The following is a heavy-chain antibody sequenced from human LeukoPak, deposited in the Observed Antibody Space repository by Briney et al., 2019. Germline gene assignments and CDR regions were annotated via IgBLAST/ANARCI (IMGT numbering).Heavy chain of an antibody. Sequence: SETLSLTCTVSGRSINSHYWSWIRQPPGKRLEWIGYIFNRGSTNYNPSLRSRVSMSVDTSRDQYSLRLSSVTAADTAIYYCASRPAGTTWYGIFDYWSQGTLVTVSS. CDR2: IFNRGST. CDR1: GRSINSHY. V-gene: IGHV4-59*11. J-gene: IGHJ4*02. D-gene: IGHD6-13*01. CDR3: ASRPAGTTWYGIFDY.